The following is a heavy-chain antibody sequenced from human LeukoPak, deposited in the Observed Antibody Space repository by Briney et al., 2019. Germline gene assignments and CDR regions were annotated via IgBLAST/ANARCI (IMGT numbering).Heavy chain of an antibody. J-gene: IGHJ4*02. D-gene: IGHD2-2*01. CDR2: ISGSGSSP. V-gene: IGHV3-23*01. CDR1: GFTFSSFA. CDR3: AKDSGPWGYCTTTSCYFAY. Sequence: GGSLRLSCAASGFTFSSFAMSWVRQVPGKGLEWVSAISGSGSSPYYADSVKGRFTISRDNSKSTLYLQMNSLRAGDTAVYYCAKDSGPWGYCTTTSCYFAYWGQGALVTVSS.